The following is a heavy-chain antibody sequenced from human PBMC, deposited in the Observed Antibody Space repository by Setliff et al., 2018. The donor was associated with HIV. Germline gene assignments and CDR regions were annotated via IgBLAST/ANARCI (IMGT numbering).Heavy chain of an antibody. CDR3: ARDCRVGWVFTYGMDV. CDR1: GFTFGSHS. D-gene: IGHD6-13*01. CDR2: ISSSSSYT. Sequence: GESLKISCAASGFTFGSHSMNWVRQAPGKGLEWVSYISSSSSYTNYADSVKGRFTISRDNAKNSLYLQMNSLRAEDTAVYYCARDCRVGWVFTYGMDVWGQGTLVTVSS. V-gene: IGHV3-21*05. J-gene: IGHJ6*02.